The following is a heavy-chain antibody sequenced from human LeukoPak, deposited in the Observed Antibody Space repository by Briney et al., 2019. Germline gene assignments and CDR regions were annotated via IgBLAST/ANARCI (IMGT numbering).Heavy chain of an antibody. CDR1: GFTFSSYS. CDR2: ISSSSSYI. D-gene: IGHD6-19*01. CDR3: ARGCGWYYYFDY. V-gene: IGHV3-21*01. J-gene: IGHJ4*02. Sequence: GGSLRLSCAASGFTFSSYSMNWVRPAPGKGLEWVSSISSSSSYIYYADSVKGRFTISRDNAKNSLYLQMNSLRAEDTAVYYCARGCGWYYYFDYWGQGTLVTVSS.